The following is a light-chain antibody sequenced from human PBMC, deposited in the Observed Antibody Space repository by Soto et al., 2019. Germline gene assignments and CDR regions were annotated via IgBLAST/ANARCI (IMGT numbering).Light chain of an antibody. CDR3: QQRNKWPWT. J-gene: IGKJ1*01. CDR2: DAS. CDR1: QTISKY. V-gene: IGKV3-11*01. Sequence: EILVTQFPATLSVSPGERASLSCRANQTISKYLAWYQQKPGQPPRLLIYDASTRASGIPARFSGTGSGTDFTLTITSLEPEDFAVYYCQQRNKWPWTFGQGTKVEVK.